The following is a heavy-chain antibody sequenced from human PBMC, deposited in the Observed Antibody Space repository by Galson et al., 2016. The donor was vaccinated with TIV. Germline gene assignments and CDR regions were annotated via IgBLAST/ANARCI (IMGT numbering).Heavy chain of an antibody. Sequence: SLRLSCAASTFNIKDNYMTWVRQAPGKGLEWVSIISSGGTTNYADSVKGRFTIGRDESKNTLYLEMKNLRLEDTAVYYCARDRRHCGNECFLYYYYGMDVWGRGTTVTVSS. CDR1: TFNIKDNY. CDR3: ARDRRHCGNECFLYYYYGMDV. D-gene: IGHD2-21*01. CDR2: ISSGGTT. J-gene: IGHJ6*02. V-gene: IGHV3-66*02.